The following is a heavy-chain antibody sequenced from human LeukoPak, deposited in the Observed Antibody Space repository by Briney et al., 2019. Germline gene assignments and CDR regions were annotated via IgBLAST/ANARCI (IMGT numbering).Heavy chain of an antibody. V-gene: IGHV4-30-4*01. Sequence: SQTLSLNCTVSGGSISSGDYYWSWIRQPPGKGLEWIGYIYYSGSTYYNPSLNSRVTISVDTSKNQFSLKLSSVTAADTAVYYWARDRRDGYNYFDYWGQGTLVTVSS. CDR1: GGSISSGDYY. D-gene: IGHD5-24*01. J-gene: IGHJ4*02. CDR3: ARDRRDGYNYFDY. CDR2: IYYSGST.